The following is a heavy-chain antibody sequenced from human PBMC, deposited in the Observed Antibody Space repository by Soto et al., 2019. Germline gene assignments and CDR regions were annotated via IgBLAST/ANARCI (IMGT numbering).Heavy chain of an antibody. V-gene: IGHV4-31*01. CDR2: IYYSGST. CDR3: ARVPRDGYFDY. J-gene: IGHJ4*02. Sequence: QVQLQESGPGLVKPSQTLSLTCTVSGGSISSGGYYWSWIRQHPGKGLEWIGYIYYSGSTYYNPSLKSPVTISVATSKIRFALKLSSVTAADTAVYYCARVPRDGYFDYWGQGTLVTVSS. CDR1: GGSISSGGYY.